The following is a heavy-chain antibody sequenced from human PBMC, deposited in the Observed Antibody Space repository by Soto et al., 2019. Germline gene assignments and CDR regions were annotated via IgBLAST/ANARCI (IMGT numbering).Heavy chain of an antibody. V-gene: IGHV1-3*01. CDR2: INAGNGNT. Sequence: GASVKVSFKASGYTFTSYAMHWVRQAPGQRLEWMGWINAGNGNTKYSQKFQGRVTITRDTSASTAYMELSSLRSEDTAVYYCARDLDSSSRGNYYFYYLDVWGKGTTVTVSS. CDR1: GYTFTSYA. J-gene: IGHJ6*03. CDR3: ARDLDSSSRGNYYFYYLDV. D-gene: IGHD6-6*01.